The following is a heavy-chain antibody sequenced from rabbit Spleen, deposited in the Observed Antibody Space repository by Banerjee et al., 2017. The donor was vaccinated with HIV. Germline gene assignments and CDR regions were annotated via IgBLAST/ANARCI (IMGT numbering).Heavy chain of an antibody. Sequence: QEQLEESGGGLVQPEGSLTLTCKASGVSLNDKDVMCWVRQAPGKGLEWIACINIVTGKSVYASWAEGRFIMSRTSSTTVTLQMTSLTAADTATYFCARDTSTSFSTYGMDLWGQGTLVTVS. D-gene: IGHD1-1*01. CDR1: GVSLNDKDV. J-gene: IGHJ6*01. V-gene: IGHV1S45*01. CDR2: INIVTGKS. CDR3: ARDTSTSFSTYGMDL.